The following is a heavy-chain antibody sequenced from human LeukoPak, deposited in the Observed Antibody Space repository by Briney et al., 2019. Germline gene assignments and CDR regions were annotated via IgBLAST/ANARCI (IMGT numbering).Heavy chain of an antibody. CDR1: GGSISSGSYD. J-gene: IGHJ3*02. CDR3: ARDDGSYDAFDI. Sequence: PSQTLSLTCTVSGGSISSGSYDWSWIRQPAGKGLEWIGRIYTSGSTNYNLSLKSRVTISVDTSKNQFSLKLSSVTTADSAGYYCARDDGSYDAFDIWGQGTMVTVSS. V-gene: IGHV4-61*02. D-gene: IGHD2-15*01. CDR2: IYTSGST.